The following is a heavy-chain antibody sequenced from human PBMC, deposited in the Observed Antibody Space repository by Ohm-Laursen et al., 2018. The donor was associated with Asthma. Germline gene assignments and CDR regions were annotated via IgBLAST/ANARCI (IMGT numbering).Heavy chain of an antibody. CDR3: ARQRNYVFDY. Sequence: SDTLSLTCTVSGGSISSSSYYWGWIRQPPGKGLEWIGSIYYSGSTYYNPSLKSRVTISVDTSKNQFSLKLSSVTAADTAVYYCARQRNYVFDYWGQGTLVTVSS. J-gene: IGHJ4*02. CDR1: GGSISSSSYY. CDR2: IYYSGST. D-gene: IGHD3-16*01. V-gene: IGHV4-39*01.